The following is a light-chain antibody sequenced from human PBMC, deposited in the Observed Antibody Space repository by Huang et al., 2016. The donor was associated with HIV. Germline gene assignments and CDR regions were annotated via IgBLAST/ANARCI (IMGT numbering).Light chain of an antibody. J-gene: IGKJ4*01. CDR1: QSVFYSSNINNY. V-gene: IGKV4-1*01. CDR2: WAS. Sequence: DIVMTQSPDSLAVSLGEKATITCKSSQSVFYSSNINNYLAWYQQKPGQPPRLLIYWASAREAGGHYRCNGSGSGTDVTCTISNLQAEDVAVYYCQQYYKTPLTFGGGTKVEIK. CDR3: QQYYKTPLT.